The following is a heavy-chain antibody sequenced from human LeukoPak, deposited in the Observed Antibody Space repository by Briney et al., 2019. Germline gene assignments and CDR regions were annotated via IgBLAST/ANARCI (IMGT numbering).Heavy chain of an antibody. CDR2: MNPNSGDT. Sequence: ASVKVSCKASGYTFSGFYMHWVRQAPGQGLEWMGWMNPNSGDTKYAPKFQGRVTMTRDMSTSTVYMELSSLRSEDTAVYYCARVGGGIVWDYYYMDVWGKGSTVTVSS. D-gene: IGHD3-16*02. CDR1: GYTFSGFY. J-gene: IGHJ6*03. V-gene: IGHV1-2*02. CDR3: ARVGGGIVWDYYYMDV.